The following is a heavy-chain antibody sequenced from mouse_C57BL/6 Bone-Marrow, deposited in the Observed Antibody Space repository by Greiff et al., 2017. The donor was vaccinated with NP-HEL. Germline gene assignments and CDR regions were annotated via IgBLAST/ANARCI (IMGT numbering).Heavy chain of an antibody. J-gene: IGHJ2*01. CDR1: GYSITSGSY. Sequence: EVKVEESGPGLVKPSQSLSLTCSVTGYSITSGSYWNWIRQFPGNKLEWMGYISSDGSNNYNPSLNNRISLTRDTSKNQFFLKLNSVTTEDTATYYCARDIDHYGSRGYWGQGTTLTVSS. CDR3: ARDIDHYGSRGY. D-gene: IGHD1-1*01. V-gene: IGHV3-6*01. CDR2: ISSDGSN.